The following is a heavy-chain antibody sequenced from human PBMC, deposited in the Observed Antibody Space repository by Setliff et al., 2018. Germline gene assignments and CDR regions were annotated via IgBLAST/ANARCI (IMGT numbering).Heavy chain of an antibody. V-gene: IGHV4-38-2*02. Sequence: PSETLSLTCTVSGYSISSGHYWGWIRQPPGKGLELSGSISHSGSTYYNPSLRSRVTISLDTSKNQFSPTLTSVTVADTAVYYCAGGRRYDYGWDFDYWGQGTLVTVSS. CDR2: ISHSGST. D-gene: IGHD4-17*01. J-gene: IGHJ4*02. CDR3: AGGRRYDYGWDFDY. CDR1: GYSISSGHY.